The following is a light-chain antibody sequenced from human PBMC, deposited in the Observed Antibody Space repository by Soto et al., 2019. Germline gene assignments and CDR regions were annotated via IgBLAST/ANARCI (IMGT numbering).Light chain of an antibody. CDR1: QSINDW. J-gene: IGKJ1*01. CDR2: KAS. Sequence: DIQMTQSPSTLSASVGDRVTITCRASQSINDWVAWYQQKPGRAPKFLSYKASNLESGVPSRFSGSGCGTEFTPTISSLQPDDFSAYYCQQWHGFSWTFGQGTKVEIK. V-gene: IGKV1-5*03. CDR3: QQWHGFSWT.